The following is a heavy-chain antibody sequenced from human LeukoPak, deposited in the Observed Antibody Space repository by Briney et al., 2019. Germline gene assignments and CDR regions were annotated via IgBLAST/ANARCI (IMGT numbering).Heavy chain of an antibody. CDR3: AKDRDPVVVPAAIYY. Sequence: GRSLRLSCAASGFTFSSYAMSWVRQAPGKGLEWVSAISGSGGSTYYADSVKGRFTISRDNSKNTLYLQMNSLRAEDTAVYYCAKDRDPVVVPAAIYYWGQGTLVTVSS. V-gene: IGHV3-23*01. CDR2: ISGSGGST. CDR1: GFTFSSYA. D-gene: IGHD2-2*02. J-gene: IGHJ4*02.